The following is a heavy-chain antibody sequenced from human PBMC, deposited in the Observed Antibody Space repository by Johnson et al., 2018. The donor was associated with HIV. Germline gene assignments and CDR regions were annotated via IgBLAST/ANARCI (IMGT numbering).Heavy chain of an antibody. D-gene: IGHD3-22*01. J-gene: IGHJ3*02. V-gene: IGHV3-11*04. CDR1: GFTFSDYS. CDR3: ARVQIISGFNWHYYESSIDAVDI. CDR2: IRSSGCTI. Sequence: QVQLVESGGGLVKPGGSLRVSCAASGFTFSDYSMSWIRQAPGKGLEWVSYIRSSGCTIYYADSVKGRFTISRDNAKNSLYLQMNSLRAEDTAVYYCARVQIISGFNWHYYESSIDAVDIWGQGTMVTVSS.